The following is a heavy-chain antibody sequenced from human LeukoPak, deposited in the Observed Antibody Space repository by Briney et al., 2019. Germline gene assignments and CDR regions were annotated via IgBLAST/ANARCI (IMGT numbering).Heavy chain of an antibody. CDR1: GGSISSGGYY. D-gene: IGHD1-26*01. CDR3: ARVGGSYYDYFDF. CDR2: IYYSGST. J-gene: IGHJ4*02. Sequence: PSETLSLTCTVSGGSISSGGYYWSWIRQHPGKGLEWIGYIYYSGSTYYNPSLKSRVTISVDTSKNQFSLKLSSVTAADTAVYYCARVGGSYYDYFDFWGQGTLVTVSS. V-gene: IGHV4-31*03.